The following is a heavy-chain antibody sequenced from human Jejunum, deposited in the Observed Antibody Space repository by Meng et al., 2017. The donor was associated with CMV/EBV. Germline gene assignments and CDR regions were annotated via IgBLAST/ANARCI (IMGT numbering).Heavy chain of an antibody. CDR1: FASLG. Sequence: FASLGMTGVCMASGKGVDWVSTICACGVCACYADHVEGRFTISRDNSKNTLYLQINSLRADDTAVYYCAKVLNPPRMRFSYYGMDVWGQGTTVTVSS. V-gene: IGHV3-23*01. J-gene: IGHJ6*02. CDR2: ICACGVCA. D-gene: IGHD3-10*01. CDR3: AKVLNPPRMRFSYYGMDV.